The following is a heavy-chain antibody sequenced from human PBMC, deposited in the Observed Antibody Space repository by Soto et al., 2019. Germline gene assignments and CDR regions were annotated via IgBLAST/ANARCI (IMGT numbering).Heavy chain of an antibody. CDR2: IYYSGST. CDR3: ARGEGYSSSSGWFDP. CDR1: GGSISSGGYY. Sequence: SETLSLTCTVSGGSISSGGYYWSWIRQHPGKGLEWIGYIYYSGSTYYNPSLKSRVTISVDTSKNQFSLKLSSVTAADTAVYYCARGEGYSSSSGWFDPWGQGTLVTVSS. J-gene: IGHJ5*02. D-gene: IGHD6-6*01. V-gene: IGHV4-31*03.